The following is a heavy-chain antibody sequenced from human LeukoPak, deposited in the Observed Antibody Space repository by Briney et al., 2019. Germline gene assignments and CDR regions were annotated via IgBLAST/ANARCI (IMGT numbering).Heavy chain of an antibody. CDR1: GGSISSYY. CDR3: ARGFASKAGGYNSSWYTDI. D-gene: IGHD6-13*01. V-gene: IGHV4-59*01. Sequence: TSETLSLTCTVSGGSISSYYWSWIRQPPGKGLEWIGYIYYSGSTNYNPSLKSRVTISVDTSKNQFSLKLSSVTAADTAVYYCARGFASKAGGYNSSWYTDIWGQGTMVTVSS. CDR2: IYYSGST. J-gene: IGHJ3*02.